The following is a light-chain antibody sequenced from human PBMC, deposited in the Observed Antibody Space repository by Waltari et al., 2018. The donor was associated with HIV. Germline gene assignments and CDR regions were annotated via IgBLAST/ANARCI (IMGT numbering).Light chain of an antibody. Sequence: QSALTQPRSVSGSPGQSVTISCNGTSSDIGASSYVSWYQQYPGKAPKLMIYDVTKRPSGVPDRFSGSKSGNTASLTISGLQIEDEADYFCCSHAGTSVVFGGGTELTV. CDR2: DVT. CDR3: CSHAGTSVV. CDR1: SSDIGASSY. J-gene: IGLJ2*01. V-gene: IGLV2-11*01.